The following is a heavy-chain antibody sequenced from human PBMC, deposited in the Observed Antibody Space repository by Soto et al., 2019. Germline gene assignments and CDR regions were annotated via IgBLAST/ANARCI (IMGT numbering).Heavy chain of an antibody. CDR3: ASSIS. V-gene: IGHV3-33*01. Sequence: VGSLRLSCEASGFIFSSYGMHWVRQAPGKGLEWVAVMWYDGSNKNYADSVKGRFAITRDNSKNTLYLQMNSLRAEDTAVYYCASSISWGQGTLVTVSS. J-gene: IGHJ5*02. CDR2: MWYDGSNK. CDR1: GFIFSSYG.